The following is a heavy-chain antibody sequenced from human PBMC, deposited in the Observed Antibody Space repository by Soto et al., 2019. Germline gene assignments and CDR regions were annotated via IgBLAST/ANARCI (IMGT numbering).Heavy chain of an antibody. J-gene: IGHJ6*03. Sequence: EVQLVESGGGLVQPGGSLRLSCAASGFTFSNAWMSWVRQAPGKGLEWVGRIKSKTDGGTTDYAAPVKGRFTISRDDSKNTLYLQMNSLKTEDTAVYYCTTDSGYDLGDYYYYMDVWGKGTTVTVSS. D-gene: IGHD5-12*01. CDR2: IKSKTDGGTT. CDR3: TTDSGYDLGDYYYYMDV. CDR1: GFTFSNAW. V-gene: IGHV3-15*01.